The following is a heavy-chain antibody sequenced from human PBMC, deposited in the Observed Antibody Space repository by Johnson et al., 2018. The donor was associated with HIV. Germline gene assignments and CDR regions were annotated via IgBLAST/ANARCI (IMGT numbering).Heavy chain of an antibody. CDR2: ISSNGGNT. V-gene: IGHV3-64*01. D-gene: IGHD5-24*01. J-gene: IGHJ3*02. CDR3: ARCRDAYTLLSAFDS. CDR1: GFTFSSYA. Sequence: VQLVESGGGLVQPGGSLRLSCAASGFTFSSYAMHWVRQAPGKGLEYVSGISSNGGNTYYANSVKGRFTISRDNSKNTLYLQMGSLRAEDMAVYFCARCRDAYTLLSAFDSWGQGTMVTVSS.